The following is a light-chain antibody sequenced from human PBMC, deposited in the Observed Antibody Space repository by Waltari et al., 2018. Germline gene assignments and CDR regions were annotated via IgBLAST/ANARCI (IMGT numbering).Light chain of an antibody. V-gene: IGLV3-10*01. CDR3: YSTDSSLRGV. J-gene: IGLJ2*01. CDR1: ALPKTY. CDR2: EDS. Sequence: SYELTQPPSVSVSPGHTARITCSGDALPKTYAYWYQQKSGQAPVLVIYEDSKRPSGIPERFSGSSSGTMATLTISGAQVEDEADYYCYSTDSSLRGVFGGGTKLTVL.